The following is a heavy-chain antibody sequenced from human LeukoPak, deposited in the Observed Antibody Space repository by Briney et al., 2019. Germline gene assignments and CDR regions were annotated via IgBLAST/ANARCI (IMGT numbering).Heavy chain of an antibody. CDR1: GFTFSSYA. D-gene: IGHD3-10*01. CDR2: ISGSGTGT. Sequence: PGGSLRLSCAVPGFTFSSYAMRWVRQAPGKGLEWVSAISGSGTGTYYADSVKGRFTISRDNAKNTVYLQMNSLRAEDAAVYYCAKDRPASHGSGRFGDYWGQGTLVAVST. CDR3: AKDRPASHGSGRFGDY. J-gene: IGHJ4*02. V-gene: IGHV3-23*01.